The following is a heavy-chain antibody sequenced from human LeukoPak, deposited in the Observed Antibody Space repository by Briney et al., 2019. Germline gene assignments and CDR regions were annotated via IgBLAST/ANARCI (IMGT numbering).Heavy chain of an antibody. D-gene: IGHD5-18*01. Sequence: SETLSLTCTVSGGFISTFYWSWIRQPPGKGLEWIGYIDYSGSTNYNPSLKSRVIISVDTSNNQFSLKLSSVTAADTAVYYCARGGRGYSYEIDYWGQGTLVSVSS. J-gene: IGHJ4*02. CDR2: IDYSGST. CDR1: GGFISTFY. CDR3: ARGGRGYSYEIDY. V-gene: IGHV4-59*01.